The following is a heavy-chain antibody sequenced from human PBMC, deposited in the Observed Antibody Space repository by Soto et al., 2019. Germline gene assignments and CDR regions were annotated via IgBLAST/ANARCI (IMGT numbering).Heavy chain of an antibody. J-gene: IGHJ4*02. D-gene: IGHD3-22*01. CDR1: GGSISSSSYY. CDR2: IYYSGST. CDR3: ARLRDYYDSSGPFDY. Sequence: SETLSLTCTVSGGSISSSSYYWGWIRQPPGKGLEWIGSIYYSGSTYYNPSLKSRVTISVDTSKNQFSLKLSSVTAADTAVYYCARLRDYYDSSGPFDYWGQGTLVTVSS. V-gene: IGHV4-39*01.